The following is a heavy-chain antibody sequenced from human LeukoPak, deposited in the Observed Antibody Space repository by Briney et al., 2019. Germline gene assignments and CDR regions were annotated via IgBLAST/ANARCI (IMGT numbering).Heavy chain of an antibody. J-gene: IGHJ6*02. CDR1: GGSISSYY. Sequence: SETLSLTCTVSGGSISSYYWSWIRRPPGKGLEWIGYIYYSGSTNYNPSLKSRVTISVDTSKNQFSLKLSSVTAADTAVYYCARHHRSYPSNYYGMDVWGQGTTVTVSS. D-gene: IGHD1-26*01. CDR3: ARHHRSYPSNYYGMDV. CDR2: IYYSGST. V-gene: IGHV4-59*01.